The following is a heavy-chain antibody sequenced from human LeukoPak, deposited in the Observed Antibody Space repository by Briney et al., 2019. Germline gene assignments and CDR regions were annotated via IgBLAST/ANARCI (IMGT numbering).Heavy chain of an antibody. V-gene: IGHV1-46*01. CDR2: INPSDGST. J-gene: IGHJ4*02. Sequence: ASVKVSCKASGYTFTSYYMHWVRQAPGQGLEWMGIINPSDGSTSYAQKFQGRVTMTRDMSTSTVYMELSSLRSEDTAVYYCARSRWELLVYFDYWGQGTLVTVSS. CDR3: ARSRWELLVYFDY. D-gene: IGHD1-26*01. CDR1: GYTFTSYY.